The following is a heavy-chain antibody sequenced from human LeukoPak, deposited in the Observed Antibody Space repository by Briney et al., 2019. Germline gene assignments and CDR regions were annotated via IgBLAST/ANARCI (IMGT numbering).Heavy chain of an antibody. CDR1: GFTFSIYW. CDR2: ISSDGSIT. D-gene: IGHD1-26*01. V-gene: IGHV3-74*01. CDR3: AREELYTYYNMEV. J-gene: IGHJ6*03. Sequence: PGGSLRLSCAASGFTFSIYWMHWVRQVPGKGLVWVSRISSDGSITTFADSVKGRFTVSRDDAKNTLYLQKNSLRAEDTAVYYCAREELYTYYNMEVWGKGTTVTVSS.